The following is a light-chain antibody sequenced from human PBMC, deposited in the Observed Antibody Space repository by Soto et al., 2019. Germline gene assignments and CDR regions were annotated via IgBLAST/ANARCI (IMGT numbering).Light chain of an antibody. CDR3: SSYAGSDNFV. Sequence: QSALTQPPSASGSPGQSVTISCTGTSSDVGANNDYVSWYQQHPGKVPKLMIYEVSKRPPGVPDRFSGSKSGNTASLTVSGLQADDEAAYYCSSYAGSDNFVFGSGTKVTVL. CDR1: SSDVGANNDY. CDR2: EVS. J-gene: IGLJ1*01. V-gene: IGLV2-8*01.